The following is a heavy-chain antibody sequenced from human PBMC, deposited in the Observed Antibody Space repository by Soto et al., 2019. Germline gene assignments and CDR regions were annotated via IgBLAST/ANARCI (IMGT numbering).Heavy chain of an antibody. J-gene: IGHJ5*02. Sequence: SETLALTCAVYGGSFSGYDWSWIRQPPGKGLEWIGEINHSGSTNYNPSLKSRVTISVDTSKNQFSLKLSSVTAADTAVYYCAREGEYYGSGSLNWFDPWGQGTLVTVSS. CDR3: AREGEYYGSGSLNWFDP. D-gene: IGHD3-10*01. CDR1: GGSFSGYD. V-gene: IGHV4-34*01. CDR2: INHSGST.